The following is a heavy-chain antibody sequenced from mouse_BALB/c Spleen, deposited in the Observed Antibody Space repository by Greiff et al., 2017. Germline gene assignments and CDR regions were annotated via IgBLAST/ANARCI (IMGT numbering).Heavy chain of an antibody. CDR3: ARAGNAMDY. V-gene: IGHV5-15*02. J-gene: IGHJ4*01. CDR1: GFTFSDYG. Sequence: EVKVEESGGGLVQPGGSRKLSCAASGFTFSDYGMAWVRQAPGKGPEWVAFISNLAYSIYYADTVTGRFTISRENAKNTLYLEMSSLRSEDTAMYYCARAGNAMDYWGQGTSVTVSS. CDR2: ISNLAYSI.